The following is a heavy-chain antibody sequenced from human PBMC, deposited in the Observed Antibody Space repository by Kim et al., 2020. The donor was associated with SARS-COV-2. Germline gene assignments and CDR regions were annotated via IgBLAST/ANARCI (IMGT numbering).Heavy chain of an antibody. J-gene: IGHJ3*02. CDR1: GFTFSTYW. CDR3: ARDYGGQVDAFDI. V-gene: IGHV3-74*01. Sequence: GGSLRLSCAASGFTFSTYWMHWVRQAPGKGLVWVSRINRDGSSTTYADSVKGRFTISRDNAKNTLSLQMNSLRAEDTAVYYCARDYGGQVDAFDIWGQGTLVTVSS. D-gene: IGHD4-17*01. CDR2: INRDGSST.